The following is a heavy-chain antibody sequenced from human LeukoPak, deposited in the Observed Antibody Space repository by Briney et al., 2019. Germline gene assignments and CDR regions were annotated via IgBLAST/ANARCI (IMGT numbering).Heavy chain of an antibody. CDR1: GGSISSGSYY. CDR2: IYTSGST. J-gene: IGHJ3*02. D-gene: IGHD1-26*01. CDR3: ARDRYGGSYYAADAFDI. V-gene: IGHV4-61*02. Sequence: SQTLSLTCTVSGGSISSGSYYWSWIRQPAGKGLEWIGRIYTSGSTNYNPSLKSRVTISVDTSKNQFSLKLSSVTAADTAVYYCARDRYGGSYYAADAFDIWGQGTMVTVSS.